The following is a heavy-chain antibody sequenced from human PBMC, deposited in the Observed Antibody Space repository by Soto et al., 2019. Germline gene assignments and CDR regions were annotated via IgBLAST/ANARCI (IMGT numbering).Heavy chain of an antibody. CDR2: LIPIFGTA. D-gene: IGHD2-15*01. CDR1: GGTFSSYA. Sequence: QVQLVQSGAEVKKPGSSVKVSCKASGGTFSSYAISWVRQAPGQGLEWMGGLIPIFGTANYAQKFQGRVTYTADESQSTASMELSSLRSEDTAVYYCARLGFSGGSSDFDYWGQGTLVTVSS. V-gene: IGHV1-69*01. J-gene: IGHJ4*02. CDR3: ARLGFSGGSSDFDY.